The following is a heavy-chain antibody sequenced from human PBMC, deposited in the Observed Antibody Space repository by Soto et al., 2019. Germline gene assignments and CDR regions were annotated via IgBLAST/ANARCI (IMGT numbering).Heavy chain of an antibody. D-gene: IGHD1-20*01. CDR1: GGSSRAYD. CDR2: FSYSGSL. V-gene: IGHV4-34*01. CDR3: AGGPRYWSFAL. J-gene: IGHJ2*01. Sequence: LQQWGTGLLKPSETLSLNCSVYGGSSRAYDWSWIRQSPGEGLEWIGEFSYSGSLNYNPSLKGRVAVSLYTSTNHFSLTMTSVTAADMAVYFCAGGPRYWSFALWGRGTLVTVS.